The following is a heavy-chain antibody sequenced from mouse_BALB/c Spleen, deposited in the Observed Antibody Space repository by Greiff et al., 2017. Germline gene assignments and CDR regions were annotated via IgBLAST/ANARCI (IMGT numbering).Heavy chain of an antibody. CDR1: GFTFSSFG. J-gene: IGHJ2*01. CDR2: ISSGSSTI. Sequence: EVNVVESGGGLVQPGGSRKLSCAASGFTFSSFGMHWVRQAPEKGLEWVAYISSGSSTIYYADTVKGRFTISRDNPKNTLFLQMTSLRSEDTAMYYCARGGWLPPFDYWGQGTTLTVSS. CDR3: ARGGWLPPFDY. V-gene: IGHV5-17*02. D-gene: IGHD2-3*01.